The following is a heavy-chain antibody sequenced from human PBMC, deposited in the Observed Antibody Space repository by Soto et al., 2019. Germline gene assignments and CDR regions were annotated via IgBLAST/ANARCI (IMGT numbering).Heavy chain of an antibody. J-gene: IGHJ5*02. V-gene: IGHV1-2*02. CDR1: GYTFTGYF. D-gene: IGHD3-3*01. Sequence: ASVKVSCKASGYTFTGYFIHWVRQAPGQGLEWMGYINPNGGATKYAPRFQGRVTMTSDTSIRTAYMDLSNLTSDDTAVYYCARRGGTILAPLTWGPGTLVTVSS. CDR3: ARRGGTILAPLT. CDR2: INPNGGAT.